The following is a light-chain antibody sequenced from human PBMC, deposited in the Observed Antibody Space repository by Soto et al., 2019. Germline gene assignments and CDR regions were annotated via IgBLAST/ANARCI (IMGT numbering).Light chain of an antibody. V-gene: IGLV2-14*01. CDR1: GSDFGASNF. J-gene: IGLJ1*01. CDR3: TSFTSTSSLYV. Sequence: QSTLTQPPSVSGSPGQSITVSCTGTGSDFGASNFVSWYQQLPGKAPKLMIYEVTIRPSGISNRFSGSKSGNTAALTISGLQAEDEADYFCTSFTSTSSLYVFGTGTKVTVL. CDR2: EVT.